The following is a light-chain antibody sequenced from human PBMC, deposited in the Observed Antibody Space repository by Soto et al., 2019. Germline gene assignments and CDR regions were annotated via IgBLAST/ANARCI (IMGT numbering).Light chain of an antibody. CDR1: QRIFYSSNNKNY. J-gene: IGKJ1*01. CDR2: WAS. CDR3: QQYYSSPTWT. Sequence: DIVMTQSPDSLAVSLGERATINCKSSQRIFYSSNNKNYLAWYQQKPGQPPKLLIYWASTRESGVPDRFSGSGSGTDFTLTISSLQAEDVAIYYCQQYYSSPTWTFGQGTKVDI. V-gene: IGKV4-1*01.